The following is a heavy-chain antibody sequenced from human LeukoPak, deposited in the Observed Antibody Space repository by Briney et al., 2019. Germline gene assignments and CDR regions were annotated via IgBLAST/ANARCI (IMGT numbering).Heavy chain of an antibody. J-gene: IGHJ3*02. V-gene: IGHV4-59*01. CDR2: IYYTGIT. CDR3: ARYCSTSGTKAFGI. Sequence: SETLSITCTVSGDSISSYYWSWIRQPPGKGLEWIGYIYYTGITKYNPSLKSRVTMSVDTSKNQFSLKLTSVTAADTAVYYCARYCSTSGTKAFGIWGQGTMVTVSS. D-gene: IGHD3-10*01. CDR1: GDSISSYY.